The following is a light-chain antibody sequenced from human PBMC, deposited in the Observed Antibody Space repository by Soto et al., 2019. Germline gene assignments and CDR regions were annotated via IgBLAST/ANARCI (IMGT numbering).Light chain of an antibody. V-gene: IGKV3-11*01. CDR2: DAS. J-gene: IGKJ1*01. CDR1: QSVSTY. Sequence: EIVLTQSPATLSLSPGERATLSCRASQSVSTYLAWYQQKPGQAPRLLIYDASNSATGIPARFRGSGSATDFTLTISSLEPEDFAVYYCQQRSNWPWTFGQGTKV. CDR3: QQRSNWPWT.